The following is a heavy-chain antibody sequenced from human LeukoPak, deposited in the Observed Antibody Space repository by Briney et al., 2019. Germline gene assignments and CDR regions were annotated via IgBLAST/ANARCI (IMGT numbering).Heavy chain of an antibody. V-gene: IGHV3-7*01. Sequence: PWGSLRLSCAASGFTFSSYWMTWVRQAPGKGLEWVANIQQDGSGKYYVDSVKGRFTISRDNAKNSLYLQMNSLRAEDTAVYYCARDPDYGGSGFFGDSWGQGTLVTVSS. CDR2: IQQDGSGK. J-gene: IGHJ4*02. CDR1: GFTFSSYW. D-gene: IGHD4-23*01. CDR3: ARDPDYGGSGFFGDS.